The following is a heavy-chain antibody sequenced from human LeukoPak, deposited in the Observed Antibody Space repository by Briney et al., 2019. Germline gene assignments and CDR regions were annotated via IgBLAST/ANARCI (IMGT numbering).Heavy chain of an antibody. CDR1: GDPFRGHH. Sequence: ASVQVSCKASGDPFRGHHIHWMRQAPGQGLEYMGRVSAVGLSAQKFRDRVTMTRDPSTSTAYMELSRLTSDDTALYYCAISVQAASIPAFDYWGQGTPLTVSS. J-gene: IGHJ4*02. CDR3: AISVQAASIPAFDY. D-gene: IGHD6-25*01. CDR2: VSAVG. V-gene: IGHV1-2*06.